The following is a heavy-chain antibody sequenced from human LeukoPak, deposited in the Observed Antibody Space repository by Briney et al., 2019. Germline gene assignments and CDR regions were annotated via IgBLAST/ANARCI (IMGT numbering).Heavy chain of an antibody. D-gene: IGHD2-2*01. CDR2: ISSSSSYI. CDR3: AKRSCSSTSCYVYYYYYMDV. CDR1: GFTFSSYS. J-gene: IGHJ6*03. V-gene: IGHV3-21*04. Sequence: PGGSLRLSCAASGFTFSSYSMNWVRQAPGKGLEWVSSISSSSSYIYYADSVKGRFTISRDNAKNSLYLQMNSLRAEDTAVYYCAKRSCSSTSCYVYYYYYMDVWGKGTTVTVSS.